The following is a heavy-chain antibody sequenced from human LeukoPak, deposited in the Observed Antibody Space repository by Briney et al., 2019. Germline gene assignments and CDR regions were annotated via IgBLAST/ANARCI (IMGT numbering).Heavy chain of an antibody. CDR1: GFSFSDNY. D-gene: IGHD3-10*01. J-gene: IGHJ4*02. CDR3: AKVYYYGSGSYESLDY. Sequence: GGSLRLSCAASGFSFSDNYMSWVRQAPGKGLEWISYISGNSGYTKYADSVKGRFTIYRDNARKSLYLQMNNVTAEDTAVYYCAKVYYYGSGSYESLDYWGQGTLVTVSS. V-gene: IGHV3-11*05. CDR2: ISGNSGYT.